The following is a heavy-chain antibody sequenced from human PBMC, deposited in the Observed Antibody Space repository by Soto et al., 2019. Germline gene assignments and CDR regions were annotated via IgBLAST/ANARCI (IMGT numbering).Heavy chain of an antibody. J-gene: IGHJ4*02. CDR1: GYTFTSYG. CDR2: ISAYNGNT. Sequence: ASVKVSCKASGYTFTSYGISWVRQAPGQGLEWMGWISAYNGNTNYAQKLQGRVTMTRDTSTSTVYMELSSLRSEDTAVYYCARDSFGVAGHFDYWGQGTLVTVSS. D-gene: IGHD6-19*01. CDR3: ARDSFGVAGHFDY. V-gene: IGHV1-18*01.